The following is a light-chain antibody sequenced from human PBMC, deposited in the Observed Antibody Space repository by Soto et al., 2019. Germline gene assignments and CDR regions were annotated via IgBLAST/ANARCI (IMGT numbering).Light chain of an antibody. V-gene: IGLV2-14*01. CDR3: SSYTISNTLPFV. CDR2: EVT. J-gene: IGLJ1*01. CDR1: RRDVGGYNY. Sequence: QSALTQPASVSGSPGQSITISCTGTRRDVGGYNYVSWYQQYPGKSPKLLIYEVTHRPSGVSNRFSGSKSGNTGSLTISGLQAEDEADYYCSSYTISNTLPFVFGTGTKVTVL.